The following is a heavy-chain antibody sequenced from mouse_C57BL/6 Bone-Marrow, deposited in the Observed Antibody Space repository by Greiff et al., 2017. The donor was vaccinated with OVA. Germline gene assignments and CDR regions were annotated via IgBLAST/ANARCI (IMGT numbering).Heavy chain of an antibody. CDR2: ISSGSSTI. D-gene: IGHD2-4*01. CDR3: ARSYYDYVED. CDR1: GFTFSDYG. V-gene: IGHV5-17*01. Sequence: EVKVEESGGGLVKPGGSLKLSCAASGFTFSDYGMHWVRQAPEKGLEWVAYISSGSSTIYYADTVKGRFTISRDNAKNTLFLQMTSLRSEDTAMYYCARSYYDYVEDWGQGTTLTVSS. J-gene: IGHJ2*01.